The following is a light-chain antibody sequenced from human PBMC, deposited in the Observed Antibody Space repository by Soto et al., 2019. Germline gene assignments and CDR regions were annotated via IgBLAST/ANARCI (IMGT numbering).Light chain of an antibody. CDR3: MQALQSLT. Sequence: DIVMTQSPDSLAVSLGARATINCKSSRSVLDSSINKNCLAWYQQKSGQPPHLLIQSASSRESGVPDRFSGSGSGTDFSLKISRVEAEDVGTYYCMQALQSLTFGQGTRL. J-gene: IGKJ5*01. V-gene: IGKV4-1*01. CDR2: SAS. CDR1: RSVLDSSINKNC.